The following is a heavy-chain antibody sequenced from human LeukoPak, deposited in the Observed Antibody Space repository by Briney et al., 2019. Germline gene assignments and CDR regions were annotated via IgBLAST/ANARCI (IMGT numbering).Heavy chain of an antibody. D-gene: IGHD6-13*01. V-gene: IGHV3-7*01. CDR2: IKQDGSEK. J-gene: IGHJ4*02. Sequence: PGGSPRLSCAASGFTFSSYWMSWVRQAPGKGLGWVANIKQDGSEKYYVDSVKGRFTISRDNAKNSLYLQMNSLRAEDTAVYYCARESSSFSFDYWGQGTLVTVSS. CDR3: ARESSSFSFDY. CDR1: GFTFSSYW.